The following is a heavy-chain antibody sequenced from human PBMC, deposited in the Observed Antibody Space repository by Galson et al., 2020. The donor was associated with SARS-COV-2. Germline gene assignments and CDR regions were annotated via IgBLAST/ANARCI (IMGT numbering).Heavy chain of an antibody. CDR1: GFTFSTYT. V-gene: IGHV3-21*01. D-gene: IGHD6-6*01. CDR3: ARDAPYSSSYGLFEY. CDR2: ISSFSTYI. Sequence: GESLKISCAASGFTFSTYTMNWVRQAPGKGLEWVSSISSFSTYIYYADSVKGRFTISRDNAKNSLYLQMNSLRAEDTAVYYCARDAPYSSSYGLFEYWGQGTLVTVPS. J-gene: IGHJ4*02.